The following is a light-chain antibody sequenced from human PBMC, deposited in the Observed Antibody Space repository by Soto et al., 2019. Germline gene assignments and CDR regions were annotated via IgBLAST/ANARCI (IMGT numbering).Light chain of an antibody. J-gene: IGKJ1*01. CDR3: QEYNTYWM. V-gene: IGKV1-5*03. CDR2: KAS. Sequence: DIQMTQSPSSVSASVGDRVTITCRASQTISSWLAWYQQKPGKAPKLLIYKASTLKSGVPSRFSGSGSGTEFTLTISSLQPDDFATYYCQEYNTYWMFGQGTKVDI. CDR1: QTISSW.